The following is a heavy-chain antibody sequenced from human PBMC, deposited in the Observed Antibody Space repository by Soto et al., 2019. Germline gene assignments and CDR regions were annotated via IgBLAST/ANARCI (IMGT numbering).Heavy chain of an antibody. J-gene: IGHJ4*02. CDR1: GYSISSGYY. Sequence: SETLSLTCAVSGYSISSGYYWGWIRQPPGKGLEWIGSIYHSGSTYYNPSLKSRVTISVDTSKNQFSLKLSSVTAADTAVYYCAKLPGGLLLDYFDYWGQGTLVTVSS. V-gene: IGHV4-38-2*01. D-gene: IGHD2-15*01. CDR3: AKLPGGLLLDYFDY. CDR2: IYHSGST.